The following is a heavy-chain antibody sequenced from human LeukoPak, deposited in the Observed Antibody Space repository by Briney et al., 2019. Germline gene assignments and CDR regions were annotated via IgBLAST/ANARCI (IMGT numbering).Heavy chain of an antibody. Sequence: ASVKVSCKASGGAFSSYTISWVRQAPGQGLEWMGRIIPILGIANYAQKFQGRATITADKSTSTAYMELSSLRSEDTAVYYCAREGDIVVVPAAIPLDYWGQGTLVTVSS. CDR3: AREGDIVVVPAAIPLDY. CDR2: IIPILGIA. J-gene: IGHJ4*02. V-gene: IGHV1-69*04. D-gene: IGHD2-2*01. CDR1: GGAFSSYT.